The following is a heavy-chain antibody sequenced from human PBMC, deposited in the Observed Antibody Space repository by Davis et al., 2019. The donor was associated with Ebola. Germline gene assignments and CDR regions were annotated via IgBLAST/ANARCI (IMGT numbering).Heavy chain of an antibody. J-gene: IGHJ6*02. CDR1: GFTFWTNA. D-gene: IGHD5-18*01. CDR3: AKSLDGYSYGYAPLYYYGMDV. Sequence: GGSLRLSCVGSGFTFWTNAMTWIRQAPGRGLEWVSTISGFGESTYYADSVKGRFTISRDNAKNSLYLQMNSLRAEATALYYCAKSLDGYSYGYAPLYYYGMDVWGQGTTVTVSS. V-gene: IGHV3-23*01. CDR2: ISGFGEST.